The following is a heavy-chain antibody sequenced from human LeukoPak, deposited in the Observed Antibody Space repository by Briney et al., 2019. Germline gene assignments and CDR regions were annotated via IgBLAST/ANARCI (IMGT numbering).Heavy chain of an antibody. CDR3: GTIPVVVATKEYYYYYYMDV. J-gene: IGHJ6*03. D-gene: IGHD2-15*01. Sequence: ASVKVSCKASGYTFTDYYMHWVQQAPGKGLEWMGRVDPEDGETIYAEKFQGRVTITADTSTDTAYMELSSLRSEDTAVYYCGTIPVVVATKEYYYYYYMDVWGKGTTVTVSS. CDR2: VDPEDGET. V-gene: IGHV1-69-2*01. CDR1: GYTFTDYY.